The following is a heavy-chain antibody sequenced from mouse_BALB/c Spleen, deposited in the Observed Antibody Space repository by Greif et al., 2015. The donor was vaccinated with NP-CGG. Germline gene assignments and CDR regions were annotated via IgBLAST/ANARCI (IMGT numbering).Heavy chain of an antibody. CDR2: INPGGGGT. J-gene: IGHJ4*01. Sequence: VQLVESGAELVRPGPSVKVSCKASGYAFTNYLIEWVKQRPGQGLEWIGVINPGGGGTNYNEKFKGKATLTADKSSSTACMQRSSRTSDDSGVYFCARGAYPYYAMDYWGQGTSVTVSS. D-gene: IGHD2-10*01. CDR1: GYAFTNYL. CDR3: ARGAYPYYAMDY. V-gene: IGHV1-54*03.